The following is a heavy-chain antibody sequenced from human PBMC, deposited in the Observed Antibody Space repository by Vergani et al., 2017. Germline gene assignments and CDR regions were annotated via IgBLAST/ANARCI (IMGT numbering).Heavy chain of an antibody. CDR1: EFTFSNYA. J-gene: IGHJ4*02. D-gene: IGHD3-10*01. CDR2: ISGSGVSA. V-gene: IGHV3-23*01. Sequence: EVQLLESGGGLVQPGGSLRLTCAASEFTFSNYAINWVGQAPGKGLEWVSGISGSGVSAYYTDSVKGRFTISRDNSKNMLFLQMNNLRTEDTAIYYCAKQYFVSGNYLFDYWGQGTLVTVSS. CDR3: AKQYFVSGNYLFDY.